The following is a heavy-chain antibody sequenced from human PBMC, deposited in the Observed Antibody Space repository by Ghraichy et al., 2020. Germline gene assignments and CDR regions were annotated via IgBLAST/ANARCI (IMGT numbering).Heavy chain of an antibody. CDR1: GGSISSNFYY. J-gene: IGHJ5*02. V-gene: IGHV4-39*01. CDR3: SRWVGYSDWGFDP. Sequence: SETLSLTCTVSGGSISSNFYYWDWIRQPPGKGLEWIGSIYYNGNSYYNPSLKSRVTISVDPSKNQFSLKVSSVTAADTAVYYCSRWVGYSDWGFDPWGQGILVTVSS. D-gene: IGHD4-11*01. CDR2: IYYNGNS.